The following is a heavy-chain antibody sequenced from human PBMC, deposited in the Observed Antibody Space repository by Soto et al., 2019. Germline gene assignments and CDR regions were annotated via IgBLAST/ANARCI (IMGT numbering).Heavy chain of an antibody. Sequence: PSETLSLTCTLSGGSVSSGSYYWSWTRQPPGKGLEWIGYIYYSGSTNYNPSLKSRVTISVDTSKNQFSLKLSSVTAADTAVYYCAPNSLRGIQLWFGDYFYYGRDVWGQGTTVTVSS. CDR1: GGSVSSGSYY. J-gene: IGHJ6*02. CDR2: IYYSGST. D-gene: IGHD5-18*01. V-gene: IGHV4-61*01. CDR3: APNSLRGIQLWFGDYFYYGRDV.